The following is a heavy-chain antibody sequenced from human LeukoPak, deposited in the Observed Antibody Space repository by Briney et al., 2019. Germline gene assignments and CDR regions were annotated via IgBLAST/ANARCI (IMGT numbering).Heavy chain of an antibody. CDR2: TSWNSGSI. D-gene: IGHD5-18*01. V-gene: IGHV3-9*01. J-gene: IGHJ4*02. Sequence: GGSLRLSCAASGFSFDDYAMHWVRQAPGKGLEWVSGTSWNSGSIGYADSVKGRFTISRDNAKNSLYLQMNSLRAEDTALYYCVKVRGYSYGYVDYWGQGSLVTVSS. CDR3: VKVRGYSYGYVDY. CDR1: GFSFDDYA.